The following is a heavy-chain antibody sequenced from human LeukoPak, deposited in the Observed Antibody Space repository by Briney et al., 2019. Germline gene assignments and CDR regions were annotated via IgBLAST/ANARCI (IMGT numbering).Heavy chain of an antibody. J-gene: IGHJ5*02. Sequence: PGGSLRLSCAASGFTFDDYAMHWVRQAPGKGLEWVSGISWNSGSIGYVDSVKGRFTISRDNAKNSLYLQMNSLRAEDTALYYCAKDGNWNYDSHWFDPWGQGTLVTVSS. CDR3: AKDGNWNYDSHWFDP. CDR1: GFTFDDYA. CDR2: ISWNSGSI. D-gene: IGHD1-7*01. V-gene: IGHV3-9*01.